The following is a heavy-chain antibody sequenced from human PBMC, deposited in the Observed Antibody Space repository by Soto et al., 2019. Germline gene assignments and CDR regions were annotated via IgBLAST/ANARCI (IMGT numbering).Heavy chain of an antibody. D-gene: IGHD2-2*01. CDR3: AREDIVVVPAAIYYYYYYMDV. V-gene: IGHV3-21*01. CDR2: ISSSSSYI. Sequence: GGSLRLSCAASGFTFSSYSMNWVRQAPGKGLEWVSSISSSSSYIYYADSVKGRFTISRDNAKNSLYLQMNSLRAEDTAVYYCAREDIVVVPAAIYYYYYYMDVWGKGTTVTVSS. CDR1: GFTFSSYS. J-gene: IGHJ6*03.